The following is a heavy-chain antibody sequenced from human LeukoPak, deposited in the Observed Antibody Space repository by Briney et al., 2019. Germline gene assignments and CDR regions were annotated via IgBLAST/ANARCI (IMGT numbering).Heavy chain of an antibody. J-gene: IGHJ4*02. Sequence: GASVKVSCKASGGTSSIYAINWVRQAPGQGLEWMGRIIPIFGTANYAQKFQGRVTMTADKSTRTAYMDLSSLRSEDTAIYYCARDLDYWGQGTLVTVSS. CDR1: GGTSSIYA. CDR3: ARDLDY. V-gene: IGHV1-69*06. CDR2: IIPIFGTA.